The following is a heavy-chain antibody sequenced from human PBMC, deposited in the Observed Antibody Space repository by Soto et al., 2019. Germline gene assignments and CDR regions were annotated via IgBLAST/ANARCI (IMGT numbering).Heavy chain of an antibody. D-gene: IGHD6-13*01. Sequence: PSETLSLTCTVSGGSISSSSYYWGWIRQPPGKGLEWIGSFFYGGSSNYNPSLKSRVTISGDTSENQLSLRLSSVTAADTAVYYCARISAYSSGWYTYYFDYWGQGILVTVS. CDR1: GGSISSSSYY. CDR2: FFYGGSS. V-gene: IGHV4-39*07. CDR3: ARISAYSSGWYTYYFDY. J-gene: IGHJ4*02.